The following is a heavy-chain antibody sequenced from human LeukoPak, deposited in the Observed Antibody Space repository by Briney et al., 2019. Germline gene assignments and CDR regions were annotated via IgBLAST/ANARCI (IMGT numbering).Heavy chain of an antibody. CDR3: ARQGSGSYYNSKAYYYYGMDV. CDR1: GGSISSCY. Sequence: SETLSLTCTVSGGSISSCYWSWIRQPPGKGLEWIGYIYYSGSTNYNPSLKSRVTISVDTSKNQFSLKLSSVTAADTAVYYCARQGSGSYYNSKAYYYYGMDVWGQGTTVTVSS. D-gene: IGHD3-10*01. J-gene: IGHJ6*02. V-gene: IGHV4-59*08. CDR2: IYYSGST.